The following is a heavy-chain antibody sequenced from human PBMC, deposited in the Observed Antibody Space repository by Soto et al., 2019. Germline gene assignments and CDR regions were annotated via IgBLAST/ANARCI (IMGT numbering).Heavy chain of an antibody. Sequence: ASVKVSCKASGGTFSSYAISWVRQAPGQGLGWMGGIIPIFGTANYAQKFQGRVTITADESTSTAYMELSSLRSEDTAVYYCARHFGSGWYAPRGYGMDVWGQGTTVTVSS. V-gene: IGHV1-69*13. D-gene: IGHD6-19*01. CDR2: IIPIFGTA. J-gene: IGHJ6*02. CDR3: ARHFGSGWYAPRGYGMDV. CDR1: GGTFSSYA.